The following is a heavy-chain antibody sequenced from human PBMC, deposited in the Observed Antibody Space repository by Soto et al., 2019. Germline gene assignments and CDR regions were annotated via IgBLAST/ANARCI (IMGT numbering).Heavy chain of an antibody. V-gene: IGHV4-31*03. J-gene: IGHJ6*03. CDR3: ARGGISHWAYFYYMDV. CDR1: GGSISSGGYY. CDR2: INYSGSI. D-gene: IGHD2-21*01. Sequence: SETLSLTCTVSGGSISSGGYYWSWIRQHPGMGLEWIGYINYSGSINYNPSLKSRVTTSVDTSKNQFSLTLNSVTAADTATYYCARGGISHWAYFYYMDVWDRGTTVTVSS.